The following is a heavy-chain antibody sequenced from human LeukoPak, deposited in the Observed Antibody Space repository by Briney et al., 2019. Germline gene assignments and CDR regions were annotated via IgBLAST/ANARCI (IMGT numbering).Heavy chain of an antibody. J-gene: IGHJ4*02. D-gene: IGHD2-15*01. CDR2: VSFDESNK. CDR3: AKIHAPVVAATAAFDY. Sequence: PGRSLRLSCTASGFTFSNYGMHWVRQAPGKGLEWVALVSFDESNKYYADSVKGRFTISRDNFKNTLYLQMDSLRTEDTAVYYCAKIHAPVVAATAAFDYWGQGTPVTVSS. V-gene: IGHV3-30*18. CDR1: GFTFSNYG.